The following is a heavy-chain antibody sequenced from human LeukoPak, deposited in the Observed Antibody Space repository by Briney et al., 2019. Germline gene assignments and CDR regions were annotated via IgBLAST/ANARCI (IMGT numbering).Heavy chain of an antibody. V-gene: IGHV3-9*01. CDR3: AKGVQSVEVVTDNLDY. Sequence: PGRSLRLSCAASGFTFDDYAMHWVRQAPGKGLEWVSGISWNSGSIGYADSVKGRFTISRDNAKNSLYLQMNSLRAEDTALYYCAKGVQSVEVVTDNLDYWGQGTLVTVSS. D-gene: IGHD2-21*02. CDR1: GFTFDDYA. J-gene: IGHJ4*02. CDR2: ISWNSGSI.